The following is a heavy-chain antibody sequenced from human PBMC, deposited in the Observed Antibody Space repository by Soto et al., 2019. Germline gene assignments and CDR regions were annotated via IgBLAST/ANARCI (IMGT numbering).Heavy chain of an antibody. J-gene: IGHJ6*03. CDR1: GFTFDDYA. D-gene: IGHD2-2*01. CDR2: ISWNSGSI. V-gene: IGHV3-9*01. Sequence: GGSLRLSCAASGFTFDDYAMHWVRQAPGKGLEWVSGISWNSGSIGYADSVKGRFTISRDNAKNSLYLQMNSLRAEDTALYYCAKVGCSSTSCYGSGYYYYYMEVWGKGTTVTVSS. CDR3: AKVGCSSTSCYGSGYYYYYMEV.